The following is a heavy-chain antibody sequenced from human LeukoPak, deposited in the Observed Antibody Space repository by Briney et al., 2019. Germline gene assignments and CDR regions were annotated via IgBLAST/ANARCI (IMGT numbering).Heavy chain of an antibody. D-gene: IGHD5-24*01. J-gene: IGHJ4*02. CDR3: ARPMDGRDGYNPDY. CDR2: ISSSSSYI. V-gene: IGHV3-21*01. Sequence: GGSLRLSCAASGFTFSSYSMNWVRQAPGKGLEWVSSISSSSSYIYYADSVKGRFTISRDNAKNSLYLQMNSLRAEDTAVYYCARPMDGRDGYNPDYWGQGTLVTVSS. CDR1: GFTFSSYS.